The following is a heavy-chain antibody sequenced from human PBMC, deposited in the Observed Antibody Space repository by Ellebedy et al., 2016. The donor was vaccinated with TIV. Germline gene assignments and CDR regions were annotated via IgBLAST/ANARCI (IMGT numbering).Heavy chain of an antibody. J-gene: IGHJ5*02. CDR1: GGSITSYF. D-gene: IGHD5-12*01. V-gene: IGHV4-59*01. CDR3: AREGIVATMFIDP. CDR2: VYYTGTT. Sequence: MPSETLSLTCNVSGGSITSYFWTWIRQTPGKGLEWIGYVYYTGTTDYTPSLSSRVTISIDTTKSQFSLRLNSVTAADTARYYCAREGIVATMFIDPWGPGTLVTVSS.